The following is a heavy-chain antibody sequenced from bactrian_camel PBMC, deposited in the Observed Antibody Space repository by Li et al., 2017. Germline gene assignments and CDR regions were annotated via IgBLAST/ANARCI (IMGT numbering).Heavy chain of an antibody. Sequence: LRLSCSASGFTFSTHYMSWVRQAPGKGLEWVSTIYTGDGRTKSADSVKGQFTISRDDAKNTVYLEMRSLKPEDTAVYYCAITPDSWGGVYYSEYDRFFGYWGQGTQVTVS. J-gene: IGHJ6*01. CDR2: IYTGDGRT. CDR1: GFTFSTHY. CDR3: AITPDSWGGVYYSEYDRFFGY. V-gene: IGHV3S29*01. D-gene: IGHD4*01.